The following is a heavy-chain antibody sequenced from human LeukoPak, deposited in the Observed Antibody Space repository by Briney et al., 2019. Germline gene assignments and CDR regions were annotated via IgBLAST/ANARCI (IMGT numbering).Heavy chain of an antibody. V-gene: IGHV3-48*03. J-gene: IGHJ4*02. CDR2: ISGSGSTI. CDR3: ARPRVGGGSTNFDY. Sequence: GGSLRLSCAASGFTFSSYEMNWVRQAPGKGLEWVSYISGSGSTIYYADSVKGRFTISRDNAKNSLYLQMNSLRAEDTAVYYCARPRVGGGSTNFDYWGQGTLVTVSS. CDR1: GFTFSSYE. D-gene: IGHD2-15*01.